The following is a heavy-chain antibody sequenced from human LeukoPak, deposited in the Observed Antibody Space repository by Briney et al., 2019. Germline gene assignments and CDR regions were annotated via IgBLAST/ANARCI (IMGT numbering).Heavy chain of an antibody. Sequence: SETLSLTCTVSGGSISSGSYYWSWIRQPAGKGLEWIGRIYTSGSTNYSPSLKSRVTISVDTSKNQFSLKLSSVTAADTAVYYCARDRIAAALDYYMDVWGRGTTVTVSS. V-gene: IGHV4-61*02. CDR3: ARDRIAAALDYYMDV. CDR1: GGSISSGSYY. D-gene: IGHD6-13*01. CDR2: IYTSGST. J-gene: IGHJ6*03.